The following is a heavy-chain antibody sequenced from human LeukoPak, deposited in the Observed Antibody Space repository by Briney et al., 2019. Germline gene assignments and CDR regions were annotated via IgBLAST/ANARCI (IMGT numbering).Heavy chain of an antibody. D-gene: IGHD6-13*01. Sequence: GGSLRLSCAASGFTFSGSAMHWVRQASGKGLEWVGRIKSKANSYATAYAASVKGRFTISRDDSKNTAYLQMNSLRAEDTAVYYCARVGSSWSYYYYYMDVWGKGTTVTVSS. CDR1: GFTFSGSA. CDR2: IKSKANSYAT. V-gene: IGHV3-73*01. CDR3: ARVGSSWSYYYYYMDV. J-gene: IGHJ6*03.